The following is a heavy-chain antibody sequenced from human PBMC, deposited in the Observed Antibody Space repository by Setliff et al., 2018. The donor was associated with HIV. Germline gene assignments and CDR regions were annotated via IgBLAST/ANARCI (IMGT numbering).Heavy chain of an antibody. J-gene: IGHJ4*02. D-gene: IGHD6-19*01. CDR3: AKTPSSGWYSLYLDY. V-gene: IGHV3-11*04. CDR2: ITNTGSST. CDR1: GFTFSDYY. Sequence: PGGSLRLSCAASGFTFSDYYLNWFRLAPGKGLEWISHITNTGSSTNYADSVKGRFTISRDNAKYSLYLQMNTLRVEDTAVYYCAKTPSSGWYSLYLDYWGQGTLVTVSS.